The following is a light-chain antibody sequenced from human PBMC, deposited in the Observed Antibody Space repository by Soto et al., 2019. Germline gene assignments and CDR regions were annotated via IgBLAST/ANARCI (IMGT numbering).Light chain of an antibody. J-gene: IGKJ4*01. CDR2: DAS. CDR3: KQYNSYPLT. Sequence: DIQMTQSPSTLSASVGDRVTITCRASQSISSWLAWYQQKPGKAPKLLIYDASSLESGVPSRFRGGGSGTKFTPTTSSLHPDDFATYYCKQYNSYPLTFGGGTKGDIK. CDR1: QSISSW. V-gene: IGKV1-5*01.